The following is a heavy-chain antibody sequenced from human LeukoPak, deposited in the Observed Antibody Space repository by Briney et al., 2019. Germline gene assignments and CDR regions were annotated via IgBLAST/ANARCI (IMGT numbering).Heavy chain of an antibody. D-gene: IGHD2-2*01. V-gene: IGHV3-23*01. CDR3: VGRSCSGSSCYAFDY. Sequence: PGGSLRLSCPPSVFTFSSYSMHWVRRPPGRGLEWVSGISVRGTNKNYADSVKGRFTISRDNSKNTIYLQVNSLRAEDTAVYYCVGRSCSGSSCYAFDYWGQGTLVTVSS. CDR2: ISVRGTNK. J-gene: IGHJ4*02. CDR1: VFTFSSYS.